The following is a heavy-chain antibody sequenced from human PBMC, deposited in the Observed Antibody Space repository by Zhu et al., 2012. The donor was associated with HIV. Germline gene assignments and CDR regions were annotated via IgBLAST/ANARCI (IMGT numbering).Heavy chain of an antibody. CDR2: ISQSGDS. CDR1: GGSFSGFY. V-gene: IGHV4-34*01. J-gene: IGHJ4*02. D-gene: IGHD3-10*01. CDR3: ARGGFRYSASGSYSFDY. Sequence: QVQLQPWGAGLLKPSETLSLTCAVYGGSFSGFYWSWIRQPPGKGLEWIGEISQSGDSNYVPSLKSRVTLSVDTSKNQFSLKLNSVTAADTAVYYCARGGFRYSASGSYSFDYWGQGTLVTVSS.